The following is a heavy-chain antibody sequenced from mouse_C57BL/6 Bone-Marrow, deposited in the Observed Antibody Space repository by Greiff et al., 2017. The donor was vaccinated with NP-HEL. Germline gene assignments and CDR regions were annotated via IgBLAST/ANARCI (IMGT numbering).Heavy chain of an antibody. D-gene: IGHD2-4*01. J-gene: IGHJ3*01. CDR2: INPNNGGT. V-gene: IGHV1-18*01. CDR1: GYTFTDYN. CDR3: ARGGYDYGWFAY. Sequence: EVQLQQSGPELVKPGASVKIPCKASGYTFTDYNMGWVKQSHGKSLEWIGDINPNNGGTIYNQKFKGKATLTVDKSSSTAYMELRSLTSEDTAVYYCARGGYDYGWFAYWGQGTLVTVSA.